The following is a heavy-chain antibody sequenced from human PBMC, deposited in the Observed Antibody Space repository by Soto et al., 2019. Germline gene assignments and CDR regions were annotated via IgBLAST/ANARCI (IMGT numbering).Heavy chain of an antibody. CDR3: ARPRRIAAAGTSAFDI. CDR2: IIPILGIA. V-gene: IGHV1-69*02. Sequence: QVQLVQSGAEVKKPGSAVKVSCKASGGTFSSYTISWVRQAPGQGLEWMGRIIPILGIANYAQKFQCRVTITADKSTSTTYMELSSLRPEDTAVYYCARPRRIAAAGTSAFDIWGQGTMVTVSS. CDR1: GGTFSSYT. J-gene: IGHJ3*02. D-gene: IGHD6-13*01.